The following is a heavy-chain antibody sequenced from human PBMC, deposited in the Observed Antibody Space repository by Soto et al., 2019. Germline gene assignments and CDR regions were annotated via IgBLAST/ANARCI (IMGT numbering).Heavy chain of an antibody. CDR3: ARDGPHYYGSGSYLNWFDP. CDR1: GYTFTSYA. Sequence: QVKLVQSGAEVKKPGASVKVSCKASGYTFTSYAMHWVRQAPGQRLEWMGWINAGNGNTKYSQKFQGRVTITRDTSASTAYMELSSLRSEDTAVYYCARDGPHYYGSGSYLNWFDPWGQGTLVTVSS. J-gene: IGHJ5*02. V-gene: IGHV1-3*01. D-gene: IGHD3-10*01. CDR2: INAGNGNT.